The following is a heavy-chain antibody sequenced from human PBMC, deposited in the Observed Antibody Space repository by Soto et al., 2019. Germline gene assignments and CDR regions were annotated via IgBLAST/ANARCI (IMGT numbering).Heavy chain of an antibody. Sequence: QVQLVQSGAEVKKPGSSVKVSCKASGGTFSSYTISWVRQAPGQGLEWMGRIIPILGIANYAQKFQGRVTITADKSTSTAYMELSSLRSEDTAVYYCARGGGGYQRPFDYWGQGTLVTVSS. D-gene: IGHD2-2*01. J-gene: IGHJ4*02. CDR2: IIPILGIA. CDR1: GGTFSSYT. CDR3: ARGGGGYQRPFDY. V-gene: IGHV1-69*02.